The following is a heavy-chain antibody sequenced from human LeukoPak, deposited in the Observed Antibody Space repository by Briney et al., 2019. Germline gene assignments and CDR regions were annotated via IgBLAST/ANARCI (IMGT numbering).Heavy chain of an antibody. CDR1: GYTFTSYG. J-gene: IGHJ4*02. CDR2: INPSGGST. V-gene: IGHV1-46*01. D-gene: IGHD1-26*01. CDR3: ARDLSIVGGTWTFDY. Sequence: ASVKVSCKASGYTFTSYGSSWVRQAPGQGLEWMGIINPSGGSTSYAQKFQGRVTMTRDTSTSTVYMELSSLRSEDTAVYYCARDLSIVGGTWTFDYWGQGTLVTVSS.